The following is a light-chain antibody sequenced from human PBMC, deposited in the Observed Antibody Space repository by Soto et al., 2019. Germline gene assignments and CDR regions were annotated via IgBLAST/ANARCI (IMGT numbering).Light chain of an antibody. CDR3: SSYTSSSLYV. CDR1: SSDVGGYNY. J-gene: IGLJ1*01. V-gene: IGLV2-14*01. Sequence: QSALTQPASVSGSPGQSITSSCTGTSSDVGGYNYVSWYQQHPGKAPKLMIYEVSNRPSGVSNRFSGSKSGNTASLTISGLQAEDEAYYYCSSYTSSSLYVFGTGTKLTVL. CDR2: EVS.